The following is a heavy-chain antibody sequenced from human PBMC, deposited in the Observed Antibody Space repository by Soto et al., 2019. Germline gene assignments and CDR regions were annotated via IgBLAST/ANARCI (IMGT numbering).Heavy chain of an antibody. J-gene: IGHJ4*02. D-gene: IGHD6-19*01. Sequence: EVQLLESGGGLVQPGGSLRLSCAASGFTFSNHAMSWVRQAPGKGLEWVSGIGAGGAIYYADSVKGRFTISRDNSKNTLYLEMNRLRAEDTAVYYCAKRPSSGWYFDCWGQGTLVAVSS. V-gene: IGHV3-23*01. CDR1: GFTFSNHA. CDR2: IGAGGAI. CDR3: AKRPSSGWYFDC.